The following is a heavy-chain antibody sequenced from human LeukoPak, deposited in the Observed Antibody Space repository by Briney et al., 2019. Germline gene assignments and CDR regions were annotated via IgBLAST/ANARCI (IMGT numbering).Heavy chain of an antibody. J-gene: IGHJ5*02. CDR2: ISGSGGST. V-gene: IGHV3-23*01. CDR1: GFTSSSYA. Sequence: GGSLRLSCAASGFTSSSYAMSWVRQAPGKGLEWVSAISGSGGSTYYADSVKGRFTISRDNSKNTLYLQMNSLRAEDTAVYYCAKVYGSGSYYKTHPNWFDPWGQGTLVTVSS. D-gene: IGHD3-10*01. CDR3: AKVYGSGSYYKTHPNWFDP.